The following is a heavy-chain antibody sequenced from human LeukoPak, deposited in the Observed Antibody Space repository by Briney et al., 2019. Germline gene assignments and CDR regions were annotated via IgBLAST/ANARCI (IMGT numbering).Heavy chain of an antibody. CDR3: ARVSESEWNFDL. Sequence: HPGGSLRLSCAASGFTFSSYEMNWVRQAPGKGLEWVSSISSSGTYIYYADSMKGRFTLSRDNAKNSLYLQMNSLRAEDTAVYYCARVSESEWNFDLWGRGTLVTVSS. D-gene: IGHD1-14*01. V-gene: IGHV3-21*01. CDR1: GFTFSSYE. CDR2: ISSSGTYI. J-gene: IGHJ2*01.